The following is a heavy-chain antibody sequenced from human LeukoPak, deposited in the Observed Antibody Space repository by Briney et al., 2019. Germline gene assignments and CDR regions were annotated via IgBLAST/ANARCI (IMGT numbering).Heavy chain of an antibody. J-gene: IGHJ4*02. Sequence: GASVKVSCKASGYTFSTYGISWVRQAPGQGLEWMGWISTHNGNTNYAQKLQGRVTMTTDTSTSTAYMELRSLRSDDTAVYYCARGTSGWYFAYWGQGTLVTVSS. CDR2: ISTHNGNT. V-gene: IGHV1-18*01. D-gene: IGHD6-19*01. CDR1: GYTFSTYG. CDR3: ARGTSGWYFAY.